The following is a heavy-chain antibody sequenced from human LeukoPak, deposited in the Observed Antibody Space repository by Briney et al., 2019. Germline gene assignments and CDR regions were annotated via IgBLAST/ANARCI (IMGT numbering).Heavy chain of an antibody. Sequence: PGGSLRLSCAASGFTFSSYEMNWVRQAPGKGLEWVSYISSSGSTIYYADSVKGRFTISRDNAKNSLYLQMNSLRAEDTAVYYCARKYYYYYGMDVWGQGTRSPSP. J-gene: IGHJ6*02. CDR3: ARKYYYYYGMDV. CDR2: ISSSGSTI. V-gene: IGHV3-48*03. CDR1: GFTFSSYE.